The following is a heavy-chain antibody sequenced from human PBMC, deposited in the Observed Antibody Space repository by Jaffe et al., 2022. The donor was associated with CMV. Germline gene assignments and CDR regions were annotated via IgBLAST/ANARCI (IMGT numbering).Heavy chain of an antibody. J-gene: IGHJ4*02. Sequence: QVQLVQSGAEVKKPGASVKVSCKASGYTFTSYGISWVRQAPGQGLEWMGWISAYNGNTNYAQKLQGRVTMTTDTSTSTAYMELRSLRSDDTAVYYCARDLYSPLLWFGEPYGDYFDYWGQGTLVTVSS. CDR1: GYTFTSYG. CDR2: ISAYNGNT. V-gene: IGHV1-18*01. D-gene: IGHD3-10*01. CDR3: ARDLYSPLLWFGEPYGDYFDY.